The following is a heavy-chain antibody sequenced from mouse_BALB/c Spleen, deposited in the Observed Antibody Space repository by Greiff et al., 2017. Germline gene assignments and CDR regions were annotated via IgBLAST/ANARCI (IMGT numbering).Heavy chain of an antibody. CDR1: GYTFTSYW. D-gene: IGHD3-3*01. Sequence: QVQLQQPGAELVKPGASVKLSCKTSGYTFTSYWIQWVKQRPGQGLGWIGEIFPGTGTTYYNEKFKGKATLTIDTSSSTAYMQLSSLTSEDSAVYFCARERADDAMDYWGQGTSVTVSS. V-gene: IGHV1S132*01. J-gene: IGHJ4*01. CDR3: ARERADDAMDY. CDR2: IFPGTGTT.